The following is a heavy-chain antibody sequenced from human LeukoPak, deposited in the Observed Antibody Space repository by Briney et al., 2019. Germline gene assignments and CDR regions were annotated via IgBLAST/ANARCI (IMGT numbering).Heavy chain of an antibody. CDR3: ARDRVGLAWTTPFDY. CDR2: IIPIFGTA. D-gene: IGHD4-17*01. Sequence: GASVMVSCKASGGTFSSYAISWVRQAPGQGLEWMGGIIPIFGTANYAQKFQGRVTITADESTSTAYMELSSLRSEDTAVYYCARDRVGLAWTTPFDYWGQGTLVTVSS. V-gene: IGHV1-69*13. J-gene: IGHJ4*02. CDR1: GGTFSSYA.